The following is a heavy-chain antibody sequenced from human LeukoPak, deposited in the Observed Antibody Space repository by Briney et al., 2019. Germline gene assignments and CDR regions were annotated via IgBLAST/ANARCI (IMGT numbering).Heavy chain of an antibody. D-gene: IGHD3-22*01. J-gene: IGHJ5*02. V-gene: IGHV4-39*01. CDR2: IYHSETT. CDR3: GRPNPDSSGYYGSFDP. CDR1: GGSISSSSDY. Sequence: SETLSLTCSVSGGSISSSSDYWGWVRQPPGKGLEWIGSIYHSETTYYNPSLKSRVIISVDTSKNQYSLKLNSVTAADTAVYYCGRPNPDSSGYYGSFDPWGQGILVTVSS.